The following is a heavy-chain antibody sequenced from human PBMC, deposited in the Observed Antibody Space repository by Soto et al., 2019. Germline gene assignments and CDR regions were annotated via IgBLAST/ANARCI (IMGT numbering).Heavy chain of an antibody. J-gene: IGHJ6*02. CDR3: ARDKDRKQLGGNYYYAIDV. Sequence: QVQLVQSGAEVKKPGSSVTVSCKASGGTFGNSAISWVRQAPGQGLEWMGGIIPIFSTPDYAQKFQGRVTITADGSTTTAYIELTSLRSADTAVYYCARDKDRKQLGGNYYYAIDVWGQGTTVTVSS. CDR1: GGTFGNSA. CDR2: IIPIFSTP. V-gene: IGHV1-69*12. D-gene: IGHD3-3*02.